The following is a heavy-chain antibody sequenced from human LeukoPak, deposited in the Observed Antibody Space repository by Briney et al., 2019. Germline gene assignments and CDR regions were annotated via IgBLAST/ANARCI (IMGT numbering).Heavy chain of an antibody. CDR1: GFTFSSYA. D-gene: IGHD6-19*01. CDR2: ISGSGGST. CDR3: AKAPPGIAVAGTFGWFDP. V-gene: IGHV3-23*01. J-gene: IGHJ5*02. Sequence: GGSVRLSCAASGFTFSSYAMSCVRQAPGKGLEGVSAISGSGGSTYYADSVKGRFTISRDNSKNTLYLQMNSLRAEDTAVYYCAKAPPGIAVAGTFGWFDPWGQGTLVSFSS.